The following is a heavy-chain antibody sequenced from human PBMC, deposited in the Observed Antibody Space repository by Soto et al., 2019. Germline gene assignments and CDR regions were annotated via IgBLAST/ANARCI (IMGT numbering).Heavy chain of an antibody. V-gene: IGHV3-21*01. D-gene: IGHD5-18*01. CDR1: GFTFSSYS. CDR3: ARDQPGYSYGYGLGY. Sequence: EVQLVESGGGLVKPGGSLRLSCAASGFTFSSYSMNWVRQAPGKGLGWVSSISRCSSYIYYADSVTGRFTISRDNAKNSLYLQMNSLRAEDTAVYYCARDQPGYSYGYGLGYWGQGTLVTVSS. CDR2: ISRCSSYI. J-gene: IGHJ4*02.